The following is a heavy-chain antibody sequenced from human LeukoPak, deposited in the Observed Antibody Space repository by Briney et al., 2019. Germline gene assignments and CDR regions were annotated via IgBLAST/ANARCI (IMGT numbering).Heavy chain of an antibody. V-gene: IGHV4-30-4*01. Sequence: SQTLSLTCTVSGGSISSGDYYWSWIRQPPGKGLEWIGYIYYSGSTYYNPSLKSRVTISVDTSKNQFSLKLSSVTAADTAVYYCARGERYYGSGSYSGWYFDLWGRGTLVTVSS. J-gene: IGHJ2*01. CDR2: IYYSGST. D-gene: IGHD3-10*01. CDR3: ARGERYYGSGSYSGWYFDL. CDR1: GGSISSGDYY.